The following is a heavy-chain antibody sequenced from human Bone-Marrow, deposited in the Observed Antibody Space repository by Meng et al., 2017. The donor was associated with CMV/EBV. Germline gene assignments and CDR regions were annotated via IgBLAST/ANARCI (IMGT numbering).Heavy chain of an antibody. CDR1: GYSISSGYY. Sequence: SETLSLTCTASGYSISSGYYWGWIRQPPGKGLEWIGSIYYSGSTYSNPSLKSRVAISVDTSKNQFSLKLSSVTAADTAVYYCARVGYCTNGLCLYPSFFDYWGQGTLVTVSS. J-gene: IGHJ4*02. V-gene: IGHV4-38-2*02. CDR3: ARVGYCTNGLCLYPSFFDY. D-gene: IGHD2-8*01. CDR2: IYYSGST.